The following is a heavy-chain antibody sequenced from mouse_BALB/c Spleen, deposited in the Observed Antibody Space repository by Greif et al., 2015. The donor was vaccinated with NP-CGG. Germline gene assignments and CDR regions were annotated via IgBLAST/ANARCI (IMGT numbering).Heavy chain of an antibody. CDR1: GYSFTSYY. Sequence: VKLQESGPELVKPGASVKISCKASGYSFTSYYIHWVKQRPGQGLEWIGWIFPGSGNTKYNEKFKGKATLTADTSSSTAYVQLSSLTSEDSAVYFCARSFTTGFAYWGQGTLVTVSA. CDR2: IFPGSGNT. D-gene: IGHD2-12*01. CDR3: ARSFTTGFAY. J-gene: IGHJ3*01. V-gene: IGHV1-66*01.